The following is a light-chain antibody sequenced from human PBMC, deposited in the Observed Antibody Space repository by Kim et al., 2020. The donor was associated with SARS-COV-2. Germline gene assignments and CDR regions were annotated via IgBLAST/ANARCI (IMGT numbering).Light chain of an antibody. CDR3: SSYTASSTLV. V-gene: IGLV2-14*03. Sequence: QSALTQPSSVSGSPGQSITISCTGTSSDVGGYNYVSWYQQHPGKVPKLIIYNVSVRPSGVSSRFSGSTSGNTASLTISGLQAEDEAAYYCSSYTASSTLVFGGGTQLTVL. CDR1: SSDVGGYNY. CDR2: NVS. J-gene: IGLJ3*02.